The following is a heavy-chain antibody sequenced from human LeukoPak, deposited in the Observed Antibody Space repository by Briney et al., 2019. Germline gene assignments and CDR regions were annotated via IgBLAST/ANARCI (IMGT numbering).Heavy chain of an antibody. CDR3: AKDLYYDSSGSDAFDI. CDR1: GFTFSSYA. CDR2: ISGSGGST. V-gene: IGHV3-23*01. J-gene: IGHJ3*02. Sequence: PGGSLRLSCAASGFTFSSYAMSGVRQAPGKGLEWVSAISGSGGSTYYADSVKGRFTISRDNSKNTLYLQMNSLRAEDTAVYYCAKDLYYDSSGSDAFDIWGQGTMVTVSS. D-gene: IGHD3-22*01.